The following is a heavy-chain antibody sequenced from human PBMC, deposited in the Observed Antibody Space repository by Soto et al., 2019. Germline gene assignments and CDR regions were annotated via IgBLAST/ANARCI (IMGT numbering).Heavy chain of an antibody. D-gene: IGHD2-15*01. J-gene: IGHJ6*03. V-gene: IGHV3-23*01. CDR3: AKTLDCSGGSCYRYYYYYMDV. CDR1: GFTFSSYA. Sequence: GGSLRLSCAASGFTFSSYAMSWVRQAPGKGLEWVSAISGSGGSTYYADSVKGRFTISRDNSKNTLYLEMNSLRAEDTAVYYCAKTLDCSGGSCYRYYYYYMDVWGKGTTVTVSS. CDR2: ISGSGGST.